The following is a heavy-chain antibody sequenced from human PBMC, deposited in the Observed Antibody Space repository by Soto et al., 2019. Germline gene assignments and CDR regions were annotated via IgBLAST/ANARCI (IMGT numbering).Heavy chain of an antibody. CDR1: GYTFTSYG. Sequence: ASVKVSCKASGYTFTSYGISWVRQAPGQGLEWMGWISAYNGNTNYAQKLQGRVTMTTDTSTSTAYVGLRSLRSDDTAVYYCARERLDYGGNPAFDYWGQGTLVTVSS. D-gene: IGHD4-17*01. CDR2: ISAYNGNT. J-gene: IGHJ4*02. V-gene: IGHV1-18*01. CDR3: ARERLDYGGNPAFDY.